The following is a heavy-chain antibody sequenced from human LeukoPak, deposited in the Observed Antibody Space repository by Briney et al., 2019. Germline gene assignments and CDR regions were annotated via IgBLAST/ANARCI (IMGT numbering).Heavy chain of an antibody. CDR1: GYTFTGYY. Sequence: GASVKVSCKASGYTFTGYYMHWVRPAPGQGLEWMGWINPNSGGTNYAQKFQGRVTMTRDTSTSTAYMELSRLRSDDTAVYYCASLAAAGRKYFDYWGQGTLVTVSS. V-gene: IGHV1-2*02. CDR2: INPNSGGT. D-gene: IGHD6-13*01. J-gene: IGHJ4*02. CDR3: ASLAAAGRKYFDY.